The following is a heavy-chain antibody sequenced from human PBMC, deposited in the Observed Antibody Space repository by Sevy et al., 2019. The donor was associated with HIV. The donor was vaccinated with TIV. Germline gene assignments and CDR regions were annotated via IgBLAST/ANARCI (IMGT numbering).Heavy chain of an antibody. J-gene: IGHJ4*02. CDR1: GFTFNNAW. CDR3: ATAPGYYDSAPFDY. V-gene: IGHV3-15*01. CDR2: IKSKIEGETT. Sequence: GGSLRLSCAVSGFTFNNAWMNWVRQAPGTGLQWVGLIKSKIEGETTDYAAPLKGRFTISRDDSKNTLYLQMNSLKIEDTAVYHCATAPGYYDSAPFDYWGPGTLVTVSS. D-gene: IGHD3-22*01.